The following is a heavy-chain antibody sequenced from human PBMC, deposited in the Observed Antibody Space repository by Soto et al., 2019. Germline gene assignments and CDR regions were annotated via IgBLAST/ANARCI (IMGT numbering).Heavy chain of an antibody. J-gene: IGHJ4*02. D-gene: IGHD3-10*01. V-gene: IGHV4-59*01. CDR1: GGSISSYY. CDR2: IYYSGST. Sequence: PSETLSLTCTVSGGSISSYYWSWIRQPPGKGLEWIGYIYYSGSTNYNPSLKSRVTISVDTSKNQFSLKLSSVTAADTAVYYCAREGGGLWFGEPQFQGFDYWGQGTLVTVSS. CDR3: AREGGGLWFGEPQFQGFDY.